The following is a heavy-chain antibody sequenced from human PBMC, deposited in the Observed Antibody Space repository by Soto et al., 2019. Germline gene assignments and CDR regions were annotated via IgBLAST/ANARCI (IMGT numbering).Heavy chain of an antibody. CDR2: ISSGSSYI. V-gene: IGHV3-21*01. J-gene: IGHJ5*01. Sequence: GGSLRLSCAASGFTFSTYTMNWVRQAPGKGLEWISSISSGSSYIYYAGSVKGRFTISRDNAKNSLFLQMNSLRADDTAVYYCARDILSGGAYPDSWGQGTRVTVSS. CDR1: GFTFSTYT. D-gene: IGHD3-10*01. CDR3: ARDILSGGAYPDS.